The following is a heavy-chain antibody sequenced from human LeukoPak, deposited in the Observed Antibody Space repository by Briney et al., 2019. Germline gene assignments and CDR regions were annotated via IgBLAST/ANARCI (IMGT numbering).Heavy chain of an antibody. D-gene: IGHD2-2*01. CDR3: ARGVYLAPAAMRYYYYGMDV. Sequence: SETLSLTCTVSGGSVSSGSYYWSWIRQPPGKGLEWIGYIYYSGSTNYNPSLKSRVTISVDTSKNQFSLKLSSVTAADTAVYYCARGVYLAPAAMRYYYYGMDVWGKGTTVTVSS. J-gene: IGHJ6*04. CDR1: GGSVSSGSYY. V-gene: IGHV4-61*01. CDR2: IYYSGST.